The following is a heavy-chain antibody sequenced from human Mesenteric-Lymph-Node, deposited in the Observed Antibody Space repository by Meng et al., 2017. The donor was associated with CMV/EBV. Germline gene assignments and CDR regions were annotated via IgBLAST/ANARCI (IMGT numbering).Heavy chain of an antibody. CDR1: GFTFSSYG. D-gene: IGHD2-2*01. V-gene: IGHV3-48*04. CDR2: ISSSGSTI. Sequence: GGSLRLSCAASGFTFSSYGMHWVRQAPGKGLEWVSYISSSGSTIYYADSVKGRFTISRDNAKNSLYLQMNSLRAEDTAVYYCARSCSSTSCFYGMTSGAKGPRSPSP. J-gene: IGHJ6*02. CDR3: ARSCSSTSCFYGMTS.